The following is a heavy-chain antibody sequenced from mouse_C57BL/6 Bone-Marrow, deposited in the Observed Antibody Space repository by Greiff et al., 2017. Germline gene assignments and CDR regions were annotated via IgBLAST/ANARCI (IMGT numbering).Heavy chain of an antibody. CDR2: IYPGGGYT. D-gene: IGHD2-4*01. Sequence: LVESGAELVRPGTSVKMSCKASGYTFTNYWIGWAKQRPGHGLEWIGDIYPGGGYTNYNEKFKGKATLTADKSSSTAYMQFSSLTSEDSAIYYCAREGLRRGGFAYWGQGTLVTVSA. CDR3: AREGLRRGGFAY. CDR1: GYTFTNYW. V-gene: IGHV1-63*01. J-gene: IGHJ3*01.